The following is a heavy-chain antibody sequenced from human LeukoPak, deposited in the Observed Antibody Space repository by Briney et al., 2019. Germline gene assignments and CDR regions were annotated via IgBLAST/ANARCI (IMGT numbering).Heavy chain of an antibody. V-gene: IGHV3-23*01. CDR2: ISGSGGST. D-gene: IGHD1-26*01. Sequence: PGGSLRLSRAASGFTFSSYAMSWVRQAPGKGLEWVSAISGSGGSTYYADSVKGRFTISRDNSKNTLYLQMNSLRAEDTAVYYCAKDILSWRGSHDYWGQGTLVTVSS. CDR1: GFTFSSYA. J-gene: IGHJ4*02. CDR3: AKDILSWRGSHDY.